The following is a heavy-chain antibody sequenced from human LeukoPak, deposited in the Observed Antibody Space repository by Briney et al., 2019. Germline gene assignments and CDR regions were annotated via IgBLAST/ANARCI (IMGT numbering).Heavy chain of an antibody. Sequence: GGSLRLSCAASGFTFSSYAMHWVRQAPGKGLEWVAVISYDGGNKYYADSAKGRFTISRDNSKNTLYLQMNSLRAEDTAVYYCAREKSVLLWFGENLGFDPWGQGTLVTVSS. CDR2: ISYDGGNK. CDR1: GFTFSSYA. J-gene: IGHJ5*02. CDR3: AREKSVLLWFGENLGFDP. V-gene: IGHV3-30*04. D-gene: IGHD3-10*01.